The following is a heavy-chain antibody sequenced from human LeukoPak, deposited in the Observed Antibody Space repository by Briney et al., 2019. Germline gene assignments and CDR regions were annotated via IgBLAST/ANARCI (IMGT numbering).Heavy chain of an antibody. J-gene: IGHJ6*02. CDR1: GFTFSSYS. Sequence: GSLRLCCAAAGFTFSSYSMNWVRQAPGKGLEWVSSISSSSSYIYYAASVKGRFTMSRDNAKISLSLQMNSLRAEDTAVYYCARDPVEFWSPPDLYYGMDVWGQGTTVTVSS. CDR3: ARDPVEFWSPPDLYYGMDV. CDR2: ISSSSSYI. D-gene: IGHD3-3*01. V-gene: IGHV3-21*01.